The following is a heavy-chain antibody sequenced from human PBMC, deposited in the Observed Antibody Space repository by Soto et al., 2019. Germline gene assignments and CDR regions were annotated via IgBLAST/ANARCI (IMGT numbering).Heavy chain of an antibody. V-gene: IGHV3-30*18. CDR3: AKDRGIQLWLWNYYGMDV. CDR2: ISYDGSNK. Sequence: PGGSLRLSCAASGFTFSSYGMHWVRQAPGRGLEWVAVISYDGSNKYYADSVKGRFTISRDNSKNTLYLQMNSLRAEDTAVYYCAKDRGIQLWLWNYYGMDVWGQGTTVTVSS. D-gene: IGHD5-18*01. CDR1: GFTFSSYG. J-gene: IGHJ6*02.